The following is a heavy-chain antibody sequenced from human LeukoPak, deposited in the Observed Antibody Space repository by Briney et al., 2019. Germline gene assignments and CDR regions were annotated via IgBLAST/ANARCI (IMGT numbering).Heavy chain of an antibody. CDR3: ARLGKLDGYVFHY. J-gene: IGHJ4*02. V-gene: IGHV4-59*12. Sequence: SETLSLTCTVSGGSISGNYWSWVRQTPDKGPEWISYIYNAATTNYNPSLKSRVFISLDASKNQFSLKLNSVTAADTAIYYCARLGKLDGYVFHYWGRGTLVTVSS. CDR2: IYNAATT. CDR1: GGSISGNY. D-gene: IGHD5-12*01.